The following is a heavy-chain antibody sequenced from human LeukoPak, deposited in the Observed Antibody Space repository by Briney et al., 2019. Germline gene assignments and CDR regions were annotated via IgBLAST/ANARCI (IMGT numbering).Heavy chain of an antibody. Sequence: ASVKVSCKASGYTFTGYYMHWVRQAPGQGLEWMGWINPNSGGTNYAQKFQGRVTMTRDTSISTAYMELSRLGSDDTAVYYCATEVVVVAATLSMDVWGQGTTVTVSS. CDR1: GYTFTGYY. CDR3: ATEVVVVAATLSMDV. J-gene: IGHJ6*02. V-gene: IGHV1-2*02. CDR2: INPNSGGT. D-gene: IGHD2-15*01.